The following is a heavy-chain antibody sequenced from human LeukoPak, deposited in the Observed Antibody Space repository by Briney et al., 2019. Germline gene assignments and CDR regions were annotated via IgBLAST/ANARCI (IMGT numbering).Heavy chain of an antibody. CDR1: GFTFSDYY. CDR3: ARDPKMASGRLPDY. J-gene: IGHJ4*02. Sequence: GGSLRLSCAASGFTFSDYYMSWIRQAPGKGLEWVSYISSSGSTIYYADSVKGRFTISGDNAKNSLYLQMNSLRAEDTAVYYCARDPKMASGRLPDYWGQGTLVTVSS. CDR2: ISSSGSTI. V-gene: IGHV3-11*01. D-gene: IGHD1-26*01.